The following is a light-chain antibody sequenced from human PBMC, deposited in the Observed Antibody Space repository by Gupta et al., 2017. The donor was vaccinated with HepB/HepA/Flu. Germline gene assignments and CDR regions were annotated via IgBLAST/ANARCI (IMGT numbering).Light chain of an antibody. Sequence: EVVMTQSPVTLSVSPGERATLSCRASQSISINLAWYQQKPGQAPRLLIYSASSGSGTEFTLTISNLQSEDFAVYYCQHYNSWPLTFGGGTKVEI. J-gene: IGKJ4*01. V-gene: IGKV3-15*01. CDR2: SAS. CDR1: QSISIN. CDR3: QHYNSWPLT.